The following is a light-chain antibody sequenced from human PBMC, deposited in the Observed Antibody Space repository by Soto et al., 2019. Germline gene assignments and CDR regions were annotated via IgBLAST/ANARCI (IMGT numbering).Light chain of an antibody. CDR2: DAS. CDR3: QQSSNWPPYT. CDR1: QSVSSY. V-gene: IGKV3-11*01. Sequence: EIVLTQSPATLSLSPGERATLSCRASQSVSSYLAWYQQKPGQAPRLLIYDASNRATGIPARFSGSGSGTDFNITISSLEPEDFAVYYCQQSSNWPPYTFGQGTKLEIK. J-gene: IGKJ2*01.